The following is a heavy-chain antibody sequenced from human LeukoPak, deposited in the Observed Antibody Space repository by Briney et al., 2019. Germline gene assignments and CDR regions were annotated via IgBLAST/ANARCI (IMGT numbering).Heavy chain of an antibody. CDR1: GFTFSSYN. D-gene: IGHD3-9*01. J-gene: IGHJ3*02. V-gene: IGHV3-21*06. CDR2: ISSSSSYI. Sequence: PGGSLRISCAASGFTFSSYNMNWVRQAPGKGLEWVSSISSSSSYIYYADSVKGRFTISRDNAKNSLYLQMNSLRAEDTAVYYCARDTYDILTGYYKWAFDIWGQGTMVTVSS. CDR3: ARDTYDILTGYYKWAFDI.